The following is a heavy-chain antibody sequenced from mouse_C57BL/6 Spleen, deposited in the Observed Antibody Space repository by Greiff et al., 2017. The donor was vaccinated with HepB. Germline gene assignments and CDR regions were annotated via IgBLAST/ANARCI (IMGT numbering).Heavy chain of an antibody. CDR3: ARSLWYYAMDY. CDR2: IYPGSGST. J-gene: IGHJ4*01. CDR1: GYTFTSYW. V-gene: IGHV1-55*01. Sequence: QVQLQQPGAELVKPGASVKMSCKASGYTFTSYWITWVKQRPGQGLEWIGDIYPGSGSTNYNEKFKSKATLTVDTSSSKAYMQRSSLTSEDSAVYYCARSLWYYAMDYWGQGTSVTVSS. D-gene: IGHD6-1*01.